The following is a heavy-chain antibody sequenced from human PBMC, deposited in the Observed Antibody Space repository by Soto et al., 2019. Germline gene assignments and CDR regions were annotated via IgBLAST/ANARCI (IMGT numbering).Heavy chain of an antibody. V-gene: IGHV1-69*06. J-gene: IGHJ4*02. CDR3: ARQGNGAEGFDY. D-gene: IGHD4-17*01. CDR2: IIPIFGTA. CDR1: GGTFSSYS. Sequence: SVEVSCKASGGTFSSYSISWVRQAPGQGLEWMGGIIPIFGTANYAQKFQGQVTISADRSISTAYLQWSSLKPSDTAMYYCARQGNGAEGFDYWGQGTLVTVSS.